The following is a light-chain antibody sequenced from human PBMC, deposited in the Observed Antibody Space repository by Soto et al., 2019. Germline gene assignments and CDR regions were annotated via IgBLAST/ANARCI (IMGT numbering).Light chain of an antibody. CDR2: SNN. V-gene: IGLV1-44*01. Sequence: QSVLTQPPSASGTPGQRVTISCSGSSSNIGSNTVNWYQQLPGTAPKLLIYSNNQRPSGVPDRFSGSKSGTSASLAISGLQSEDDAEYYCAAWDDSLKGRVFGGGTKLAVL. J-gene: IGLJ3*02. CDR1: SSNIGSNT. CDR3: AAWDDSLKGRV.